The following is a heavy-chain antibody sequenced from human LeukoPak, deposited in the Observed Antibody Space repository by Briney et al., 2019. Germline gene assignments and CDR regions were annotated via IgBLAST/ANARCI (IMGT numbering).Heavy chain of an antibody. J-gene: IGHJ5*02. D-gene: IGHD6-19*01. CDR2: IIPIFGTA. CDR3: ARAADGSAWYGNWFDP. Sequence: GASVKVSCKASGGTFSSHGISWVRQAPGQGLEWMGGIIPIFGTANYAQKFQGRVTITADKSTSTAYMELSSLRSEDTAVFYCARAADGSAWYGNWFDPWGQGALVTVSS. CDR1: GGTFSSHG. V-gene: IGHV1-69*06.